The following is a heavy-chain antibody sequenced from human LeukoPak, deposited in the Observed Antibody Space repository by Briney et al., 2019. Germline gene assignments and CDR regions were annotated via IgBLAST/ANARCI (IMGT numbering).Heavy chain of an antibody. D-gene: IGHD6-19*01. J-gene: IGHJ3*02. CDR2: ISSSSSYI. CDR1: GFTFSSYS. CDR3: ARSISSGGDFSGAFDI. Sequence: GSLRLSCAASGFTFSSYSMNWVRQAPGKGLEWVSSISSSSSYIYCADSVKGRFTISRDNAKNSLYLQMNSLRAEDTAVYYCARSISSGGDFSGAFDIWGQGTMVTVSS. V-gene: IGHV3-21*01.